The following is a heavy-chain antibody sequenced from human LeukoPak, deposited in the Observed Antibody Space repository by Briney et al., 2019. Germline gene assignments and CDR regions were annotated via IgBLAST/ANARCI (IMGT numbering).Heavy chain of an antibody. V-gene: IGHV4-59*12. Sequence: PSETLSLTCTVSGGSMTSYYWNWIRQPPGKGLEWIGFIFYSGSTNYNPSLKSRVTISVDTSRNQFSLKLSSVTAADTAVYYCATWSGSYRYYYYMDVWGKGTTVTVSS. CDR3: ATWSGSYRYYYYMDV. J-gene: IGHJ6*03. CDR1: GGSMTSYY. D-gene: IGHD1-26*01. CDR2: IFYSGST.